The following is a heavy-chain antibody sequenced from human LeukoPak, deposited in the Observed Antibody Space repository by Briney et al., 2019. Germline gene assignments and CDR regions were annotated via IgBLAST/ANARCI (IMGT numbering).Heavy chain of an antibody. CDR1: GFTFSSYA. D-gene: IGHD4-17*01. CDR3: AREKHHDYGDSYDAFDI. CDR2: ISYDGSNK. J-gene: IGHJ3*02. Sequence: PGGSLRLSCAASGFTFSSYAMHWVRQAPGKGLEWVAVISYDGSNKYYADPVKGRFTISRDNSKNTLYLQMNSLRAEDTAVYYCAREKHHDYGDSYDAFDIWGQGTMVTVSS. V-gene: IGHV3-30-3*01.